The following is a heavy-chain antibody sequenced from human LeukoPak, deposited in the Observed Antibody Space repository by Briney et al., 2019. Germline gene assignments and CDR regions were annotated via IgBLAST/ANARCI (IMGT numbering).Heavy chain of an antibody. CDR1: GLTFISYW. J-gene: IGHJ4*02. V-gene: IGHV3-7*05. Sequence: PGGSLRLSCAPAGLTFISYWMSWVRQAPGKGLEWVANIKQDGSEKYYVDSVKGRFTISRDNAKNSLYLQMNSLRAEDTAVYYCARDRSSGYDSPFDYWGQGTLVTVSS. CDR3: ARDRSSGYDSPFDY. D-gene: IGHD5-12*01. CDR2: IKQDGSEK.